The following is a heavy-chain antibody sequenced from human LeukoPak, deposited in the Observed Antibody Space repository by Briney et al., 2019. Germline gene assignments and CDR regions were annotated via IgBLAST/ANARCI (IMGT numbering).Heavy chain of an antibody. CDR1: GGTFSSYA. D-gene: IGHD3-10*01. V-gene: IGHV1-69*13. J-gene: IGHJ6*04. CDR2: IIPIFGTA. Sequence: ASVKGSCKASGGTFSSYAISWVRQAPGQGLEWMGGIIPIFGTANYAQKFQGRVTITADESTSTAYMELSSLRSEDTAVYYCARADGRMDGSGSYYNRYYYYGMDVWGKGTTVTVSS. CDR3: ARADGRMDGSGSYYNRYYYYGMDV.